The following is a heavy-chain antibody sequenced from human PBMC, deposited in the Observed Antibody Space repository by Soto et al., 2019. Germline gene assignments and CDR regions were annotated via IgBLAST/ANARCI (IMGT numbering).Heavy chain of an antibody. CDR3: ARAKAPLYSSSWYWFDP. Sequence: QVQLQESGPGLVKPSETLSLTCTVSGGSISSYYWSWIRQPPGKGLEYIGYIYYSGSTNYNPSLHSRVTISVDTSNNQSSLKLSSVTAADTAVYYCARAKAPLYSSSWYWFDPWGQGTLVTVSS. D-gene: IGHD6-13*01. CDR2: IYYSGST. J-gene: IGHJ5*02. V-gene: IGHV4-59*08. CDR1: GGSISSYY.